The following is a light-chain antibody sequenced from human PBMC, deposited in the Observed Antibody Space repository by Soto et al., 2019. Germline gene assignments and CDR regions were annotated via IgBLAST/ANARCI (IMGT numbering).Light chain of an antibody. Sequence: QSVLTQPPSVSGVPGQRVAISCTGSRSNIGAGFDVHWYQQFPGTAPKLMIYEVFRRPSGISNRFSASKSGNTASLTISTLQAEDEADYYCSSYTTSNTVVFGGGTKLTVL. J-gene: IGLJ2*01. CDR1: RSNIGAGFD. V-gene: IGLV1-40*01. CDR3: SSYTTSNTVV. CDR2: EVF.